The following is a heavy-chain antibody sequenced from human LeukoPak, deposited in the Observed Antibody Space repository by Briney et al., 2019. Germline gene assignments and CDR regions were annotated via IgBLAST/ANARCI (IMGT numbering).Heavy chain of an antibody. V-gene: IGHV3-23*01. J-gene: IGHJ4*02. CDR1: GLTFGDYG. CDR3: AKGSLHPGIFDY. CDR2: ISDSGGNT. Sequence: PGGSLRLSCAASGLTFGDYGMSWVRQAPGKGLEWVSTISDSGGNTYYADSVKGRVTISRDNSKNTLYLQMNSLRAEDTAVYYCAKGSLHPGIFDYWGQGTLVTVSS.